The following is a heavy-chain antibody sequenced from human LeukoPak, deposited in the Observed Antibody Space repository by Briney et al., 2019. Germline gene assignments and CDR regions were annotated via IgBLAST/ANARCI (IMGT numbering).Heavy chain of an antibody. CDR3: ARLASEQQLVGRQQYYFDY. D-gene: IGHD6-13*01. V-gene: IGHV1-69*01. Sequence: SVKVSCKASGGTFSSYAISWVRQAPGQGLEWMGGIIPILGTANYAQKFQGRVTITADESTSTAYMELSSLRSGDTAVYYCARLASEQQLVGRQQYYFDYWGQGTLVTVSS. CDR2: IIPILGTA. J-gene: IGHJ4*02. CDR1: GGTFSSYA.